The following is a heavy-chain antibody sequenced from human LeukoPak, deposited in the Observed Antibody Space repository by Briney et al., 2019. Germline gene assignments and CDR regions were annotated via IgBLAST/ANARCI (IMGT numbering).Heavy chain of an antibody. Sequence: ETLSLTCTVSGGSISSSSYYWGWIRQPPGKGLEWVSLIYSSGSTYYSDSVKGRFTISRDNSKNTLYLQMNSLRVEDTAVYYCARSAIHYGSGTYLEWGQGTLVTVSS. CDR1: GGSISSSSYY. D-gene: IGHD3-10*01. J-gene: IGHJ4*02. CDR3: ARSAIHYGSGTYLE. CDR2: IYSSGST. V-gene: IGHV3-53*01.